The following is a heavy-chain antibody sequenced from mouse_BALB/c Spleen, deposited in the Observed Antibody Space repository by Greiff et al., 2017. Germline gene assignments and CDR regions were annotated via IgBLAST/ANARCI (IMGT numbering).Heavy chain of an antibody. Sequence: EVKLVESGGGLVKPGGSLKLSCAASGFAFSSYDMSWVRQTPEKRLEWVAYISSGGGSTYYPDTVKGRFTISRDNAKNILYLQMSSLKSEDTAMYYCARQGGYGSSPWFAYWGQGTLVTVSA. J-gene: IGHJ3*01. D-gene: IGHD1-1*01. CDR2: ISSGGGST. CDR3: ARQGGYGSSPWFAY. V-gene: IGHV5-12-1*01. CDR1: GFAFSSYD.